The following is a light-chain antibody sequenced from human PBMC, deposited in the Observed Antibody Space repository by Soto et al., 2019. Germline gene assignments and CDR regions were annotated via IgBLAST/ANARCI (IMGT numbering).Light chain of an antibody. CDR2: GAS. J-gene: IGKJ1*01. CDR1: QSVSSSY. Sequence: DNVLTQSPGALSLSPGDRATLSCQPSQSVSSSYLAWYQQKPGQAPRLLLYGASSRATGIADRFSGSGSGTDFTLTITRLEPEDFAVYHCQYYGTSPRTFGQGTKVDIK. CDR3: QYYGTSPRT. V-gene: IGKV3-20*01.